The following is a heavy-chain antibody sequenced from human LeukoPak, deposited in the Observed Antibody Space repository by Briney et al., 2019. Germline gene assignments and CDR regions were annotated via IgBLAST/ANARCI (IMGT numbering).Heavy chain of an antibody. CDR2: ISWNSGSI. D-gene: IGHD6-13*01. V-gene: IGHV3-9*01. CDR3: TRRPYSSSWYYFDY. Sequence: PGGSLRLSCAASGFTFDDYAMHWVRQAPGKGLEWVSGISWNSGSIGYADPVKGRFTISRDNAKNSLYLQMSSLRVEDTAVYYCTRRPYSSSWYYFDYWGQGTLVTVSS. J-gene: IGHJ4*02. CDR1: GFTFDDYA.